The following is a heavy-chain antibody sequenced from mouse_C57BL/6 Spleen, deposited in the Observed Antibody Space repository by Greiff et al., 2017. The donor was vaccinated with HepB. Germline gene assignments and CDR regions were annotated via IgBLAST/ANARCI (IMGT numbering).Heavy chain of an antibody. V-gene: IGHV3-1*01. J-gene: IGHJ2*01. CDR3: ARGTTTTVPGYFDY. Sequence: EVHLVESGPGMVKPSQSLSLTCTVTGYSITSGYDWHWIRHFPGNKLEWMGYISYSGSTNYNPSLKSRISITHDTSKNHFFLKLNSVTTEDTATYYCARGTTTTVPGYFDYWGQGTTLTVSS. CDR1: GYSITSGYD. CDR2: ISYSGST. D-gene: IGHD1-1*01.